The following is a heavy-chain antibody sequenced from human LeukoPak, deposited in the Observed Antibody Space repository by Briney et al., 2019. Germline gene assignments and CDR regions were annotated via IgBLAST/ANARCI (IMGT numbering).Heavy chain of an antibody. CDR2: IHYTGST. V-gene: IGHV4-59*01. D-gene: IGHD3-10*01. CDR3: ARGGYYGSGNDFRFDP. J-gene: IGHJ5*02. CDR1: GGSFSGYY. Sequence: SETLSLTCAVYGGSFSGYYWSWIRQSPGKGLECIGYIHYTGSTNYNPSLKSRVTISVETSKNQFSLKLKSVTAADTAVYYCARGGYYGSGNDFRFDPWGQGTLVTVSS.